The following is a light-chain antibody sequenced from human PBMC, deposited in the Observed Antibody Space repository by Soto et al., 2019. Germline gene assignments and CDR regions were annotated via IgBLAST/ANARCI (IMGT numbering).Light chain of an antibody. CDR3: QQRSDWPWT. CDR2: EAS. V-gene: IGKV3-11*01. Sequence: EIVLTQSPATLSLSPGERATLSCRASQSVSSYLAWYQQKPGQAPRLLMYEASNRATGIPARFSGGGSGTDFTLTISSLEPEDFAVYYRQQRSDWPWTFGQGTKVDI. J-gene: IGKJ1*01. CDR1: QSVSSY.